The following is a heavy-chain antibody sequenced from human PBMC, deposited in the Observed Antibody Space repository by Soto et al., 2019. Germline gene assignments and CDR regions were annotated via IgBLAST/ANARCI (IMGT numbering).Heavy chain of an antibody. CDR3: ARDRAAAPGSVSYYYYYGIDV. CDR1: GGSISTGGYY. V-gene: IGHV4-31*03. J-gene: IGHJ6*02. CDR2: IYYSGNT. D-gene: IGHD6-13*01. Sequence: SETLSLTCTVSGGSISTGGYYWSWISQHPGKGLEWIGCIYYSGNTYYNPSLKSRVAISVDTSKNQFSLKLSSVTAADTAVYYCARDRAAAPGSVSYYYYYGIDVWGQGTTVT.